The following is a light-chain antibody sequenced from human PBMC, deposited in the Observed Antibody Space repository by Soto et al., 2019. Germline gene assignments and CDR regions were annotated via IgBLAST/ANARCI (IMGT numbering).Light chain of an antibody. J-gene: IGLJ2*01. CDR1: SSDVGGYNF. V-gene: IGLV2-14*01. CDR2: EVS. Sequence: QSVLTQPASLSGSPGQSITISCTGTSSDVGGYNFVSWYQQHPGKAPKLMIFEVSDRPSGVSNRFSGSKSGNTASLTISGLQAEDEADYYCSSYTSGSTVVFGGGTQLTVL. CDR3: SSYTSGSTVV.